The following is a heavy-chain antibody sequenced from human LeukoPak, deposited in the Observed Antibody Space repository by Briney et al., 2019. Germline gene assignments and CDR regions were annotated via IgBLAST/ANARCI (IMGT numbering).Heavy chain of an antibody. D-gene: IGHD6-6*01. CDR2: IKTDGSST. CDR3: VWDAFAPRREFDF. V-gene: IGHV3-74*01. CDR1: GFTFSNHW. Sequence: PGGSLRLSCEASGFTFSNHWMHWVRQAPGKGLVWVSRIKTDGSSTTYADSVKGRFTISRDNAKNTLYLQMNGLRAEDTAVYYCVWDAFAPRREFDFCGQGTLVTVSS. J-gene: IGHJ4*02.